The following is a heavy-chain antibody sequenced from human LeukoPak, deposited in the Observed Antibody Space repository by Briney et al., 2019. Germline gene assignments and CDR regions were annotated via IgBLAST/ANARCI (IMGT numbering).Heavy chain of an antibody. Sequence: SVKVSCKVSGGTFSSYAISWVRQAPGQGLEWMGGIIPIFGTANYAQKFQGRVTITTDESTSTAYMELSSLRSEDPAVDYCASSVEKGWYDYYYYYYMDVWGKGTTVTVSS. D-gene: IGHD6-19*01. CDR3: ASSVEKGWYDYYYYYYMDV. CDR2: IIPIFGTA. J-gene: IGHJ6*03. CDR1: GGTFSSYA. V-gene: IGHV1-69*05.